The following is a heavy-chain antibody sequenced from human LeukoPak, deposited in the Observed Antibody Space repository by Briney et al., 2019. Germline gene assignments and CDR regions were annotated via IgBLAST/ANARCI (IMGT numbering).Heavy chain of an antibody. CDR3: ARRPGGGAAAGSIDY. Sequence: PSETLSLTCTVSGGSISSYYWSWIRQPPGKGLEWIGYIYYSGSTNYNPSLKSRVTISVDTSKNQFSLKLSSVTAADTAVYYCARRPGGGAAAGSIDYWGQGTLVTVSS. J-gene: IGHJ4*02. D-gene: IGHD6-13*01. CDR2: IYYSGST. V-gene: IGHV4-59*08. CDR1: GGSISSYY.